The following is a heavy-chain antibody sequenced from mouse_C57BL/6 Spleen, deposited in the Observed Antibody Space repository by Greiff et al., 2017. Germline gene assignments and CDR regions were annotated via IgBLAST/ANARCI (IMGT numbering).Heavy chain of an antibody. J-gene: IGHJ2*01. V-gene: IGHV1-52*01. D-gene: IGHD2-1*01. CDR1: GYTFTSYW. Sequence: QVQLKQPGAELVRPGSSVTLSCKASGYTFTSYWMHWVKQRPIQGLEWIGNIDPSDSETHYNQKFKDKATLTVDKSSSTAYMQLSSLTSEDSAVYYCARVYYGNPFDYWGQGTTLTVSS. CDR3: ARVYYGNPFDY. CDR2: IDPSDSET.